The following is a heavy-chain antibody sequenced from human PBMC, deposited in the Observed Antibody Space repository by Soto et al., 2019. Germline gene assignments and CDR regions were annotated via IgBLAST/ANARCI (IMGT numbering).Heavy chain of an antibody. Sequence: SETLSLTCTVSGGSISGYFWSWIRQPAGKGLDWIGRIYSSGSTNYNPSLNSRTTMSVDTSKNQFSLKLSSVSAADTAVYYCARAYDSNGNHAFDIWGQGTLVTVS. CDR2: IYSSGST. CDR1: GGSISGYF. D-gene: IGHD3-22*01. J-gene: IGHJ3*02. V-gene: IGHV4-4*07. CDR3: ARAYDSNGNHAFDI.